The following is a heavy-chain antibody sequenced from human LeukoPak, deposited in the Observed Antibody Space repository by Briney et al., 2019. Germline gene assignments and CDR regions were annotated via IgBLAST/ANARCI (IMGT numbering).Heavy chain of an antibody. J-gene: IGHJ4*02. CDR3: ARKGSAWNYFDY. CDR1: GFSLSTSGMC. Sequence: SGPTLVNPTPPLTLTCTFSGFSLSTSGMCVSWIRQPPVKALEWLALSDWDGDKWYNTYLKTRLTISKDTSKNQVVLTMTNMDPVDTATYYCARKGSAWNYFDYWGQGALVTVSS. CDR2: SDWDGDK. V-gene: IGHV2-70*01. D-gene: IGHD6-19*01.